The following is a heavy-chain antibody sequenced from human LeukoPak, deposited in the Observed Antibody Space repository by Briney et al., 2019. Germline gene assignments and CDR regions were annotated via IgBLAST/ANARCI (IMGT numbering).Heavy chain of an antibody. Sequence: GGSLRLSCAASGFTFSSYAMSWVRQAPGRGLEWVSVISDSGGDTSYADSGKGRFTISRDNSKNTLYLQMNSLRAEDTAVYYCAKTDCTSSGCYTIESWGQGTLVTVSS. CDR3: AKTDCTSSGCYTIES. CDR2: ISDSGGDT. D-gene: IGHD2-2*02. V-gene: IGHV3-23*01. CDR1: GFTFSSYA. J-gene: IGHJ4*02.